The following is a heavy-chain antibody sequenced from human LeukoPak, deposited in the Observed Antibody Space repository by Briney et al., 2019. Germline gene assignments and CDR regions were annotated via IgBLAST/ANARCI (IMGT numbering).Heavy chain of an antibody. J-gene: IGHJ4*02. CDR1: GGSISDYY. CDR2: IYTTGST. V-gene: IGHV4-4*07. Sequence: SETLSLTCTVSGGSISDYYRSWIRQPAGKGLEWIGRIYTTGSTDYNPSLKSRVTMSVDTSKNQFSLKLSSVTAADTAVYYCARGPPPDFDCWGQGTLVTVSS. CDR3: ARGPPPDFDC.